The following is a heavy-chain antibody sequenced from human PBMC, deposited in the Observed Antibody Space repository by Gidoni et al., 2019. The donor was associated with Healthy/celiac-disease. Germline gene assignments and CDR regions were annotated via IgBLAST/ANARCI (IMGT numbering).Heavy chain of an antibody. CDR2: ISYDGSNK. Sequence: QVQLVESGGGVVQPGRSLRLSCAASGFTFSIYAMHWVRQAPGKGLEWVAVISYDGSNKYYADSVKGRFTISRDNSKNTLYLQMNSLRAEDTAVYYCARPPRKYCSGGSCYSEYFQHWGQGTLVTVSS. D-gene: IGHD2-15*01. CDR1: GFTFSIYA. V-gene: IGHV3-30-3*01. J-gene: IGHJ1*01. CDR3: ARPPRKYCSGGSCYSEYFQH.